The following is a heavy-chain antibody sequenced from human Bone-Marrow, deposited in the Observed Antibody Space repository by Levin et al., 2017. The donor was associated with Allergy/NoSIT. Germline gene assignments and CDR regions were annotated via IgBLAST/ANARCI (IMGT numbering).Heavy chain of an antibody. CDR3: ARGGRGSAWYVNY. V-gene: IGHV1-2*06. CDR2: INPNSGGI. Sequence: ASVKVSCKASGYSFTAFFIHWVRQAPGQGLEWLGRINPNSGGISYSQKFQDRVTITWDTSIDTVYMELRQLTSDDTAVFYCARGGRGSAWYVNYWGQGTLVTVSS. D-gene: IGHD6-13*01. CDR1: GYSFTAFF. J-gene: IGHJ4*02.